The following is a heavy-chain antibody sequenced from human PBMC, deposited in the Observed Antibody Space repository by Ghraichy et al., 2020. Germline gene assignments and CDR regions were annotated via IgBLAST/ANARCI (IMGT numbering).Heavy chain of an antibody. CDR1: GGSISSYY. D-gene: IGHD3-22*01. J-gene: IGHJ4*02. CDR2: NYYSGST. Sequence: SETLSLTCTVSGGSISSYYWSWIRQPPGKGLEWIGYNYYSGSTNYNPSLKSRVTISVDTSKNQFSLKLSSVTAADTAVYYCARGRYYDSSGYYYSEMYYFDYWGQGTLVTVSS. CDR3: ARGRYYDSSGYYYSEMYYFDY. V-gene: IGHV4-59*01.